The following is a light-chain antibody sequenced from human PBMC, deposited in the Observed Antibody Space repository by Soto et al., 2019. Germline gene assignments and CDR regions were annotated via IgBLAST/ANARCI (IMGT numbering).Light chain of an antibody. Sequence: IVMTQSSAALSVSPGERATLSCRASQSVSSNLAWYQQKPGQAPRLLIYGASTRATGIPARFSGSGSGTEFTLTISSLQSEDFAVYYCQQYHNWPPFTFGPGTKVDIK. V-gene: IGKV3-15*01. CDR2: GAS. J-gene: IGKJ3*01. CDR3: QQYHNWPPFT. CDR1: QSVSSN.